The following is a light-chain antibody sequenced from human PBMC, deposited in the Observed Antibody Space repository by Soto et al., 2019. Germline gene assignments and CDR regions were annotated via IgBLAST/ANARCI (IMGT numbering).Light chain of an antibody. V-gene: IGKV1-39*01. CDR1: QSISSY. J-gene: IGKJ2*01. Sequence: DIQMTQSPSSLSASVGDRVTIPCRASQSISSYLNWYQQKPGKAPKLLIYAASSLQSGVPSRFSGCGSGTDLTLTISSLQPEDFATYYCQQNYGTPYTFGQGTKLEIK. CDR3: QQNYGTPYT. CDR2: AAS.